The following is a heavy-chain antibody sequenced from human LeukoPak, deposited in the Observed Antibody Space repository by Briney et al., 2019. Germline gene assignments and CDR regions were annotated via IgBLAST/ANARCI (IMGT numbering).Heavy chain of an antibody. J-gene: IGHJ4*02. V-gene: IGHV3-53*01. CDR2: IYSGGST. CDR3: ARSYYYRSGSYSDY. D-gene: IGHD3-10*01. CDR1: GFTVSSNY. Sequence: GGSLRLSCTASGFTVSSNYMSWVRQAPGKGLEWVSLIYSGGSTYYTDSVKGRFTISRDNSQNTLYLQMNSLRVEDTAVYYCARSYYYRSGSYSDYWGQGTLVTVSS.